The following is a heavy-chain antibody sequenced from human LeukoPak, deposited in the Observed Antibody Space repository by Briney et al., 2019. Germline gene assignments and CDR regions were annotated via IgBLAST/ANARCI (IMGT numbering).Heavy chain of an antibody. D-gene: IGHD6-6*01. CDR1: GGSIGSGTNY. CDR3: ARDIARYLAARPDY. CDR2: IYSSGST. V-gene: IGHV4-61*02. J-gene: IGHJ4*02. Sequence: SETLSLTCSVSGGSIGSGTNYWTWIRQPAGKRLEWIGRIYSSGSTDYNPSLKSRVTISVDTSKNQFSLKLSSVTAADTAVYYCARDIARYLAARPDYWGQGTLVTVSS.